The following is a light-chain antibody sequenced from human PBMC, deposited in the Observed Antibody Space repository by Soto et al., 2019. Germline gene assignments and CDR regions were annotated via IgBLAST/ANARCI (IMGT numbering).Light chain of an antibody. V-gene: IGLV2-11*01. CDR3: CSYAGSYTWV. CDR2: DVS. CDR1: SRDVGGYNY. J-gene: IGLJ3*02. Sequence: QSALTQPRSVSESPGQSVTISCTGTSRDVGGYNYVSWYQQHSGKAPKVMIFDVSKRPSGVPDRFSGSKSGNTASLTISGLQAEDEADYYCCSYAGSYTWVFGGGTKLTVL.